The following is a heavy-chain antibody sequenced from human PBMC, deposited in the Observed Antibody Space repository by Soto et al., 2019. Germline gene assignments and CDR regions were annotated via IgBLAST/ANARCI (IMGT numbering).Heavy chain of an antibody. CDR1: GFTFSYFA. Sequence: EVQVLESGGGLVQPGGSLRLSCAATGFTFSYFAMSWVRQAPGKGLEWVSRIYGGGNGPHYADSVKGRVTISRDNSKNTLYLQMNSLRAEDTAVYYCAKMEGMDPWAYSFDYWGQGTLVTVSS. J-gene: IGHJ4*02. CDR2: IYGGGNGP. V-gene: IGHV3-23*01. D-gene: IGHD2-2*03. CDR3: AKMEGMDPWAYSFDY.